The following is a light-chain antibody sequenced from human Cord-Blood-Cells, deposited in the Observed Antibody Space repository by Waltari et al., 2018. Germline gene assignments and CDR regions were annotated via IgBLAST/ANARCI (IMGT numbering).Light chain of an antibody. J-gene: IGLJ3*02. V-gene: IGLV2-14*01. Sequence: QSALTQPASVSGSPGQPITISCTGTSSDVGGYNYVSWYQQHPGKAPKLMIYDVSKRPSGVSHRFSGSTSGITASLTISGLQAEDEADYYCSSYTSSSTWVFGGGTKLTVL. CDR1: SSDVGGYNY. CDR2: DVS. CDR3: SSYTSSSTWV.